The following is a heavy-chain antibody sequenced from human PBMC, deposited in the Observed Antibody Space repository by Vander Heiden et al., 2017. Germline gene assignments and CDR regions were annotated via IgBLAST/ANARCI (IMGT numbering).Heavy chain of an antibody. J-gene: IGHJ4*02. CDR1: GFTFSSFA. V-gene: IGHV3-23*01. Sequence: EVQLLESGGGLVQPGGSLRPSCAASGFTFSSFAMTWVRQAPGKGLEWVSAISGSGGSTYYADSVKGRFTISRDNSKNTLYLQMNSLRADDTAVYYCAKVIPGAYYDILTGYFDYWGQGTLVTVSS. D-gene: IGHD3-9*01. CDR2: ISGSGGST. CDR3: AKVIPGAYYDILTGYFDY.